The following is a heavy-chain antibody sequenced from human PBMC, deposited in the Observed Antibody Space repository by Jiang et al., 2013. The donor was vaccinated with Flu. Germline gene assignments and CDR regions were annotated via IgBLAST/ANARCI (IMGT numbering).Heavy chain of an antibody. V-gene: IGHV4-61*01. J-gene: IGHJ4*02. CDR2: IYYSGST. D-gene: IGHD3-22*01. Sequence: LLKPSETLSLTCTVSGGSVSSGSYYWSWIRQPPGKGLEWIGYIYYSGSTNYNPSLKSRVTISVDTSKNQFSLKLSSVTAADTAVYYCARDRYYYDSSGYGQFDYWGQGTLVTVSS. CDR3: ARDRYYYDSSGYGQFDY. CDR1: GGSVSSGSYY.